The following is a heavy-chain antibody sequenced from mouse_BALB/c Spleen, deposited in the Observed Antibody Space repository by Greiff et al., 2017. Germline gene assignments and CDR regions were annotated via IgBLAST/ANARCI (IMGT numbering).Heavy chain of an antibody. Sequence: VQLQQSGAELVKPGASVKLSCTASGFNIKDTYMHWVKQRPEQGLEWIGWIDPENGDTEYAPKFQGKATMTADTSSNTAYLQLSSLTSEDTAVYYCNEGLRDYWGQGTTLTVSS. CDR1: GFNIKDTY. D-gene: IGHD2-4*01. J-gene: IGHJ2*01. V-gene: IGHV14-4*02. CDR3: NEGLRDY. CDR2: IDPENGDT.